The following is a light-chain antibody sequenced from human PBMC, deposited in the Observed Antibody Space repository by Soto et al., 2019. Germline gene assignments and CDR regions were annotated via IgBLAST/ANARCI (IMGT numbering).Light chain of an antibody. CDR2: EAS. CDR1: ISDVGSYNY. V-gene: IGLV2-23*01. J-gene: IGLJ3*02. Sequence: QSALTQPASVSGSPGQSITISCTGTISDVGSYNYVSWYQQYPGKAPKLMIYEASKRPSGVSNRFSGSKSGNTASLTISGLQTEDEAHYFCCSYAGTSGAHWVFGGGTKLTVL. CDR3: CSYAGTSGAHWV.